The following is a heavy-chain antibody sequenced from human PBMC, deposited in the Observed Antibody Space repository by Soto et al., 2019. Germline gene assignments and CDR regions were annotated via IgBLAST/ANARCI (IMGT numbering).Heavy chain of an antibody. J-gene: IGHJ4*02. V-gene: IGHV3-30*18. D-gene: IGHD1-1*01. CDR2: ISYDGSNK. CDR3: AKSPRRGNEPPWDY. Sequence: GGSLRLSCAASGFTFSSYGMHWVRQAPGKGLEWVAVISYDGSNKYYADSVKGRFTISRDNSKNTLSLQLNSLRAEDTAIYFCAKSPRRGNEPPWDYWGQGTQVTVSS. CDR1: GFTFSSYG.